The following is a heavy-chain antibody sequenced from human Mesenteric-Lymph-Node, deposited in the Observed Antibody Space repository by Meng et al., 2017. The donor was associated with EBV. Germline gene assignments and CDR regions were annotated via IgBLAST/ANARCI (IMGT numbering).Heavy chain of an antibody. CDR1: GYTFTDYG. J-gene: IGHJ4*02. CDR3: ARDGLRFFHSGTYAGGY. D-gene: IGHD3-10*01. CDR2: ISPYNGHT. Sequence: VQLVPPGPEVKKPGASVKVSCQASGYTFTDYGFTWVRQAPGQGLEWMGWISPYNGHTNYPQKFQDRVTMTTDISTSTAYMELRSLRSDDTAVYYCARDGLRFFHSGTYAGGYWGQGTLVTVSS. V-gene: IGHV1-18*01.